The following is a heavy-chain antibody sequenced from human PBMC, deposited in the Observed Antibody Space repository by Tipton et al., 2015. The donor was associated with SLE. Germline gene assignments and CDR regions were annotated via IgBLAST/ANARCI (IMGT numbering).Heavy chain of an antibody. Sequence: TLSLTCTVSGGSLNSYYWSWIRQPPGKGLEWIGFVHYSGSTNYNPSLKSRVTISVDTSKNQFSLKLSSVTAADTAGYYCARHLATRADYGDYINVFDSWGQGTLVTVSS. V-gene: IGHV4-59*08. D-gene: IGHD4-17*01. CDR3: ARHLATRADYGDYINVFDS. CDR1: GGSLNSYY. J-gene: IGHJ4*02. CDR2: VHYSGST.